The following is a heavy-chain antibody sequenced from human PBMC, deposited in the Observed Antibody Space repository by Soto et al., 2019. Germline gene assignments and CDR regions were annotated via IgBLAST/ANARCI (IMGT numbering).Heavy chain of an antibody. CDR3: TRLPHDYYGSAYYNWFDP. Sequence: PGGSLRLSCAASGFTFSRYGMHWVRQAPGKGLEWVAVISYDGSGKYYADSVKGRFTISKDSSKNTLYLQMNSLKTEDTAVYYCTRLPHDYYGSAYYNWFDPWGQGTLVTVSS. CDR2: ISYDGSGK. D-gene: IGHD3-10*01. J-gene: IGHJ5*02. CDR1: GFTFSRYG. V-gene: IGHV3-30-3*01.